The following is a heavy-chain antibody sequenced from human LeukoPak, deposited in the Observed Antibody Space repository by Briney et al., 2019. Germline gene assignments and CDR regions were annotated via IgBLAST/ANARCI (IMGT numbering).Heavy chain of an antibody. CDR2: IRYDGSNK. V-gene: IGHV3-30*02. CDR3: ARGSRDGYIS. CDR1: GFTFSSYG. J-gene: IGHJ4*02. D-gene: IGHD5-24*01. Sequence: GGSLRLSCAASGFTFSSYGMHWVRQAPGKGLEWVAFIRYDGSNKYYADSVKGRFTISRDNAKNSLYLQMNSLRAEDTAVYYCARGSRDGYISWGQGTLVTVSS.